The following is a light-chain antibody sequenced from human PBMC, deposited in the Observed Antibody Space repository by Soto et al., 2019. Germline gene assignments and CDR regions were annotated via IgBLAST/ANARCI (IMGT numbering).Light chain of an antibody. CDR1: QSISSW. CDR3: QQYNSYSA. Sequence: DIQMTQSPSTLSASVGDRVTITCRASQSISSWLAWYQQKPGKAPKLLIYDASSLESGVPSRFSGSGSGTEFTLTISSLQPDDFSTYYCQQYNSYSAFGRRTKVEIK. V-gene: IGKV1-5*01. CDR2: DAS. J-gene: IGKJ1*01.